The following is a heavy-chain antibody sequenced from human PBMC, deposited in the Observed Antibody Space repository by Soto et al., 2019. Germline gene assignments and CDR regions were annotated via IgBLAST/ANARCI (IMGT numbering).Heavy chain of an antibody. D-gene: IGHD3-9*01. CDR1: GFTFTSSA. J-gene: IGHJ6*02. CDR3: AEIYYDILTGYSHGYYGMDV. V-gene: IGHV1-58*01. Sequence: SVKVSCKASGFTFTSSAVQWVRQARGQRLEWIGWIVVGSGNTNYAQKFQERVTITRDMSTSTAYMELSSLRSEDTAVYYCAEIYYDILTGYSHGYYGMDVWGQGTTVTVSS. CDR2: IVVGSGNT.